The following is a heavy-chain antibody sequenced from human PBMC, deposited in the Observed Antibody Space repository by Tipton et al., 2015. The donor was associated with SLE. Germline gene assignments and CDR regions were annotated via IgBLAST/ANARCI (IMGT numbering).Heavy chain of an antibody. CDR2: IYYSGST. Sequence: TLSLTCTVSGGSISSGSYYWSWIRQPAGKGLEWIGHIYYSGSTNYNPSLKSRVTISVDTSKNQFSLKLSSVTAADTAVYYCARAELSEYFQHWGQGTLVTVSS. CDR3: ARAELSEYFQH. V-gene: IGHV4-61*09. CDR1: GGSISSGSYY. J-gene: IGHJ1*01. D-gene: IGHD1-26*01.